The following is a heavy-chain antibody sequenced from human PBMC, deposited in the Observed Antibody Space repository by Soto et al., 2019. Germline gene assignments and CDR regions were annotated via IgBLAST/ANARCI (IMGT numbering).Heavy chain of an antibody. CDR3: ARGGSGSYRNWFDP. J-gene: IGHJ5*02. Sequence: PSETLSLTCAVSGGSISSGGYSWSWIRQPPGKGLEWIGYIYHSGSTYYNPSLKSRVTISVDRSKNQFSLKLSSVTAADTAVYYCARGGSGSYRNWFDPWGQGTLVTVSS. CDR2: IYHSGST. CDR1: GGSISSGGYS. V-gene: IGHV4-30-2*01. D-gene: IGHD1-26*01.